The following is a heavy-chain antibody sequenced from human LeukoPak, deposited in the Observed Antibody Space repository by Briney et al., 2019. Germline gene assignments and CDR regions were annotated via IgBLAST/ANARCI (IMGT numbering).Heavy chain of an antibody. CDR1: GYTFTSYD. CDR2: MNPNSGNT. Sequence: GASVKVSCKASGYTFTSYDINWVRQATGQGLEWMGWMNPNSGNTGYAQKFQGRVTITRNTSISTAYMELSSLRAEDTAVYYCAKCQSGSYYEWFDPWGQGTLVTVSS. CDR3: AKCQSGSYYEWFDP. D-gene: IGHD1-26*01. J-gene: IGHJ5*02. V-gene: IGHV1-8*03.